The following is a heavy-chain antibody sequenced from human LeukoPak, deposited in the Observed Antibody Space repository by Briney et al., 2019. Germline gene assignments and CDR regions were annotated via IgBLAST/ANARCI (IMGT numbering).Heavy chain of an antibody. D-gene: IGHD2-2*02. CDR2: ICGHGISI. CDR1: GFTFSNYA. Sequence: GGSLRFSCEGSGFTFSNYAMSWVRQAPGKGLEWVSGICGHGISIYYADCVKGRFTISRDNSKSTVYLVMNSLRAEDTAVYYCAKDYTLFPHWYFALWGSGTLVTVSS. V-gene: IGHV3-23*01. CDR3: AKDYTLFPHWYFAL. J-gene: IGHJ2*01.